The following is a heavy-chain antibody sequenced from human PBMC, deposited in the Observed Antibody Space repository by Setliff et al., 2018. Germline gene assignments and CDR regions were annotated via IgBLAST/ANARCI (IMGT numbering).Heavy chain of an antibody. Sequence: SETLSLTCAVYGGSFSGYHWSWIRQPPGKGLEWIGEISHSGDPNYNPSLKSRVTISIDTSKNQFSLKLTSVTAADTAVYYCARHEFVGGYYGSVTYRHFDYWGQGILVTVSS. CDR3: ARHEFVGGYYGSVTYRHFDY. J-gene: IGHJ4*02. CDR2: ISHSGDP. V-gene: IGHV4-34*01. CDR1: GGSFSGYH. D-gene: IGHD3-10*01.